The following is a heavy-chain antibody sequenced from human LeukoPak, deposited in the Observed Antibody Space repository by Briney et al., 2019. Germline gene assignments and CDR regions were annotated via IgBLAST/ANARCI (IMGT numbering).Heavy chain of an antibody. CDR2: IYPGDFDT. D-gene: IGHD5-24*01. J-gene: IGHJ4*02. Sequence: PGESLKISCKGFGYTFTSYWIAWVRQMPGKGLEWMGIIYPGDFDTRYNPSFQGHVNISADKAISTAYLQWSSLKASDTAMYYCARQRDGYIFNYWGQGTLVIISS. V-gene: IGHV5-51*01. CDR3: ARQRDGYIFNY. CDR1: GYTFTSYW.